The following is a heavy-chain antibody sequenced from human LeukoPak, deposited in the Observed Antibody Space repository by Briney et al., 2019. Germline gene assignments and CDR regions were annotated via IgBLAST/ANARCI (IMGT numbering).Heavy chain of an antibody. Sequence: SETLSLTCAVYGGSFSGYYWSWIRQPPGKGLEWIGEINHSGSTNYNPSLKSRVTISVETSKNQFSLKLSSVTAADTAVYYCARRPTRLMIVVVITGGWFDPWGQGTLVTVSS. CDR1: GGSFSGYY. V-gene: IGHV4-34*01. CDR2: INHSGST. D-gene: IGHD3-22*01. CDR3: ARRPTRLMIVVVITGGWFDP. J-gene: IGHJ5*02.